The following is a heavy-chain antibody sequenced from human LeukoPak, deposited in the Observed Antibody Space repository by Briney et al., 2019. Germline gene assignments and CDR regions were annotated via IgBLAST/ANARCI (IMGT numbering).Heavy chain of an antibody. CDR1: GFTFSDYY. Sequence: GGSLRLSCAASGFTFSDYYKSWIRQAPGKGLEWVSYISSSGSTIYYADSVKGRFTISRDNAKNSLYLQMNSLRAEDTAVYYCARMAVAGFIDYWGQGTLVTVSS. J-gene: IGHJ4*02. CDR2: ISSSGSTI. CDR3: ARMAVAGFIDY. V-gene: IGHV3-11*01. D-gene: IGHD6-19*01.